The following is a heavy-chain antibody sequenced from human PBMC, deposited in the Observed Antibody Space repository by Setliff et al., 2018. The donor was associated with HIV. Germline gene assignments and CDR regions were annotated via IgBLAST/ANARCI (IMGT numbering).Heavy chain of an antibody. CDR1: GGSFSGYY. CDR3: ARGFNSSGSHAFDI. Sequence: PSETLSLTCAVYGGSFSGYYWSWIRQPPGKGLEWIGEINHSGSINYNPSLKSRVTISVDTSKNQFSLKLSSVTAADTAVYYCARGFNSSGSHAFDIWGQGTMVTVSS. J-gene: IGHJ3*02. CDR2: INHSGSI. D-gene: IGHD3-22*01. V-gene: IGHV4-34*01.